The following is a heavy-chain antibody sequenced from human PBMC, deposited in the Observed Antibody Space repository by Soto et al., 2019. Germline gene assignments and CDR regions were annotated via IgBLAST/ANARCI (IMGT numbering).Heavy chain of an antibody. Sequence: GGSLRLSCVASGFTLTNYAMTWVRQAPGKGLEWVSVISGSGASIYYADSVKGRFTISRDTSSNTLYLQMNGLRAEDAALYYCARYVAPSPTVIRAFDYWGQGTLVTVSS. J-gene: IGHJ4*02. D-gene: IGHD1-1*01. CDR3: ARYVAPSPTVIRAFDY. CDR1: GFTLTNYA. CDR2: ISGSGASI. V-gene: IGHV3-23*01.